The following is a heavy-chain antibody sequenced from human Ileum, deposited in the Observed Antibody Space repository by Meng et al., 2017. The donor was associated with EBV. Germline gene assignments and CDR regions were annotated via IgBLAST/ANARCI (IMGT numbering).Heavy chain of an antibody. J-gene: IGHJ4*02. D-gene: IGHD2-15*01. CDR1: GFTFSNAW. V-gene: IGHV3-15*01. CDR3: EGWRY. CDR2: IKSTTDGGAT. Sequence: GDLVDSGVGLVKPGGSLRLSCAASGFTFSNAWMTWVRQAPGKGLEWVGRIKSTTDGGATDYAAPVKGRFTISRDDSKNTLFLQMDSLKTEDTAVYYCEGWRYWGQGTLVTVSS.